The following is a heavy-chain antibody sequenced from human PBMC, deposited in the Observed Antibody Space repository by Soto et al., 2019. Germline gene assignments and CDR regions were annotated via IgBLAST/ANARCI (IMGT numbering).Heavy chain of an antibody. Sequence: PGGSLRLSWAAAGFTFSSYAMSWVRQAPGKGLEWVSAISGSGGSTYYADSVKGRFTISRDNSKNTLYLQMNSLRAEDTAVYYCAKGPFLPYYYDSSGSVMGLDYWGQGTLVIVSS. CDR2: ISGSGGST. D-gene: IGHD3-22*01. CDR1: GFTFSSYA. J-gene: IGHJ4*02. CDR3: AKGPFLPYYYDSSGSVMGLDY. V-gene: IGHV3-23*01.